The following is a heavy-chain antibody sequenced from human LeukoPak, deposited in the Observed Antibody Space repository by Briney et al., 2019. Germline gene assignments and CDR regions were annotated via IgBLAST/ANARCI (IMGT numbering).Heavy chain of an antibody. CDR1: GYTFTTNA. CDR2: IRTNTGSP. V-gene: IGHV7-4-1*02. D-gene: IGHD2-15*01. Sequence: GASVKVSCRASGYTFTTNAINWVRQAPGQGLEYMGWIRTNTGSPTYAQGFTGRFVFSLDTSVNTAYLQISSLKAEDTAVYYCAKDLDSAAFDIWGQGTMVTVSS. CDR3: AKDLDSAAFDI. J-gene: IGHJ3*02.